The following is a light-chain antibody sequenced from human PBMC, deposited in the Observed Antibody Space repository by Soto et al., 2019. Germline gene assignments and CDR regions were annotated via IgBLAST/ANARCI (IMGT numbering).Light chain of an antibody. CDR2: GAS. Sequence: SGWPQSPETLSLSPGERATLSCRASQSVSSSYLAWYQQKPGQAPRLLIYGASSRATGIPDRFSGSGSGTDFTLTISCLEPEDFALYYCQESGRSPRRFAEGTKVHIK. J-gene: IGKJ1*01. CDR1: QSVSSSY. CDR3: QESGRSPRR. V-gene: IGKV3-20*01.